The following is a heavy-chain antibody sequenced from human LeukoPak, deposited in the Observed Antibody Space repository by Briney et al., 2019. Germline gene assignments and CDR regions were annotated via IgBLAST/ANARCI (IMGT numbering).Heavy chain of an antibody. Sequence: ASVKVSCKSSGCTFRNYAISWVRQAPGQGLEWMGIINSNGGSTNYAQQLQGRVTLTTDTSTSTVYMELSNLRSQDTALHYCARDGDFRSGYSPRPYYYCYRDVWGKGTTVTVSS. CDR3: ARDGDFRSGYSPRPYYYCYRDV. V-gene: IGHV1-46*01. J-gene: IGHJ6*03. D-gene: IGHD3-3*01. CDR2: INSNGGST. CDR1: GCTFRNYA.